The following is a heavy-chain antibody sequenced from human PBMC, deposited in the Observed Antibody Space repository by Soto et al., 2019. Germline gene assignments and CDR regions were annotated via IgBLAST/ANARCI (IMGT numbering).Heavy chain of an antibody. D-gene: IGHD1-26*01. CDR1: GFTFTSSA. V-gene: IGHV1-58*01. CDR3: AARPIGGYYGFDY. Sequence: SVKVSCKASGFTFTSSAVQWVRQARGQRLEWIGWIVVGSGNTNYAQKFQERVTITRDMSTSTAYMELSSLRSEDTAVYYCAARPIGGYYGFDYWGQGTLVTVSS. J-gene: IGHJ4*02. CDR2: IVVGSGNT.